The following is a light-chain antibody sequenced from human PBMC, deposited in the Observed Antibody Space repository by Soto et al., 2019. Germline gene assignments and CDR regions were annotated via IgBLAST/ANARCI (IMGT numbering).Light chain of an antibody. CDR1: QSVTSTS. CDR2: GAS. Sequence: EIVLTQSPGTLSLSPGERATLSCGASQSVTSTSLAWYQQRPGQAPRLLIYGASSRATGSPDRFSGSGSGTDFTLTISSLEHEDFAAYYCQQRSNWPPTTFGQGTRLEIK. J-gene: IGKJ5*01. CDR3: QQRSNWPPTT. V-gene: IGKV3D-20*02.